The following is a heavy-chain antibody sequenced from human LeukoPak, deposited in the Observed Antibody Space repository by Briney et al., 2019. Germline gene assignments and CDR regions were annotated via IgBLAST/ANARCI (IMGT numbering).Heavy chain of an antibody. D-gene: IGHD6-13*01. CDR1: GGSISSNNYY. CDR3: ARMDAAAGTGRDAFDI. Sequence: SETLSLTCTVSGGSISSNNYYWGWIRQPPGKGLEWIGSIYYSGSTYYNPSLKSRVTISVDTSKNQFSLKLSSVTAADTAVYYCARMDAAAGTGRDAFDIWGQGTMVTVSS. CDR2: IYYSGST. J-gene: IGHJ3*02. V-gene: IGHV4-39*07.